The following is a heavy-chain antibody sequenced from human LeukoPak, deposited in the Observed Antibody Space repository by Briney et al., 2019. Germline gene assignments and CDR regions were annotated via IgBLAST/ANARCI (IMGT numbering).Heavy chain of an antibody. Sequence: GGALRLLCAASGFPFSDYSMNWVRPAPGKGLEWVSFNSSSSRYIYYGDSGEGRFTISRDNAKISLYVQMNSVRAEDTAVYYCAREGAPEYSYGYHFECWGQGILVTVSS. V-gene: IGHV3-21*03. CDR1: GFPFSDYS. J-gene: IGHJ4*02. CDR2: NSSSSRYI. D-gene: IGHD5-18*01. CDR3: AREGAPEYSYGYHFEC.